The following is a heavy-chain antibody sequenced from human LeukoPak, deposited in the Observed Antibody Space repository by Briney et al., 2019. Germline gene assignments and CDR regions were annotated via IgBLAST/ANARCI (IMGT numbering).Heavy chain of an antibody. CDR2: ISAYNGNT. CDR3: ASSRGQGAGPYYYYGMDV. CDR1: GYTFTSYG. J-gene: IGHJ6*02. Sequence: GASVKVSCKASGYTFTSYGISWVRQAPGQGLEWMGWISAYNGNTNYAQKLQGRVTMTTDTSTSTAYMELRSLRSDGTAVYYCASSRGQGAGPYYYYGMDVWGQGTTVTVSS. V-gene: IGHV1-18*01. D-gene: IGHD3-10*01.